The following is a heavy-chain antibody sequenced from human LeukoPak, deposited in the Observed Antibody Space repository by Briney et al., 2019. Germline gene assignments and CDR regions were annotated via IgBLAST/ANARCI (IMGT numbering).Heavy chain of an antibody. J-gene: IGHJ5*02. V-gene: IGHV1-8*01. D-gene: IGHD3-10*01. CDR1: GHRLTSYD. CDR3: MKGRNSGSYRES. Sequence: GASVKASCNPSGHRLTSYDVNWVRQATGQGLEWMGWMNPSNGNTGYAQKFQGRVTMTRNTSINTAYMELSSLTSEDTAVYYCMKGRNSGSYRESWGQGTLVTVSS. CDR2: MNPSNGNT.